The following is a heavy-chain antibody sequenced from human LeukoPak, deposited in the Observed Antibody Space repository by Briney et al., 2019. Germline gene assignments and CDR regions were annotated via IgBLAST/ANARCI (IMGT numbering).Heavy chain of an antibody. Sequence: GGSLRLSCAASGFTFSSYWMSWVRQAPGKGLEWVANIKQDGSEKYYVDSVKGRFTISRDNAKNSLYLQMNSLRAEDTAVYYCAKGSRSGWYYYFDYWGQGPLVTVSS. V-gene: IGHV3-7*05. CDR3: AKGSRSGWYYYFDY. CDR1: GFTFSSYW. J-gene: IGHJ4*02. CDR2: IKQDGSEK. D-gene: IGHD6-19*01.